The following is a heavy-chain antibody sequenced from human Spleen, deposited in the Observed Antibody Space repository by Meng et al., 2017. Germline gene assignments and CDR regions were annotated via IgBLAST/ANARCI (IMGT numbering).Heavy chain of an antibody. D-gene: IGHD4-17*01. J-gene: IGHJ5*02. CDR3: SRGSYGDHRSHWFDP. Sequence: PGAEPVRPSEPLSPTYTVSGDSLRRHSKYYGGWVRQPPGKGLEWSGGLNYSGSTDSNPSLKSLVTISQDTSKNQFSLKMVSVTAADTAVYYCSRGSYGDHRSHWFDPWGQGTLVTVSS. CDR2: LNYSGST. CDR1: GDSLRRHSKYY. V-gene: IGHV4-39*07.